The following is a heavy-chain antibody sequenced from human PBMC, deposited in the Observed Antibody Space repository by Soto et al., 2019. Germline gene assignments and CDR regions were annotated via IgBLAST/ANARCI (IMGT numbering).Heavy chain of an antibody. D-gene: IGHD3-22*01. J-gene: IGHJ4*02. CDR1: GYTFTSYA. CDR2: INAGNGNT. CDR3: AREFFLHESSYYYDSSGPQDY. V-gene: IGHV1-3*01. Sequence: ASVKVSRKASGYTFTSYAIHWVRQAPGQRLEWMGWINAGNGNTKYSQKFEGRVTITRVPFASTADMELSSLRSADTAVYYCAREFFLHESSYYYDSSGPQDYWGQGTLVTVSS.